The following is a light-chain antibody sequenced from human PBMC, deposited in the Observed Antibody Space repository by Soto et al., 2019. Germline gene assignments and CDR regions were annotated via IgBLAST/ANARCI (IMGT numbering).Light chain of an antibody. Sequence: DIQMTQSPSTLSASVGDRVSITCRASQSVGNSLAWYQQRPGKAPKLLIFDASTLESGVPSKFSGSGSDTEFTFTISSLQPYDSATYYCQQYTTSGLTFGGGTKVEIK. V-gene: IGKV1-5*01. CDR1: QSVGNS. CDR3: QQYTTSGLT. J-gene: IGKJ4*02. CDR2: DAS.